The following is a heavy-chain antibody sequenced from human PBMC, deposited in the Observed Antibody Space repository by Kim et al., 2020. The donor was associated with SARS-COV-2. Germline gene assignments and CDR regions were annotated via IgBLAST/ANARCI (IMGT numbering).Heavy chain of an antibody. D-gene: IGHD5-18*01. Sequence: NPSLKGPVTISVDTSKNQFSLKLSSVTAADTAVYYCASLRYSYGTGDPDYWGQGTLVTVSS. V-gene: IGHV4-31*01. J-gene: IGHJ4*02. CDR3: ASLRYSYGTGDPDY.